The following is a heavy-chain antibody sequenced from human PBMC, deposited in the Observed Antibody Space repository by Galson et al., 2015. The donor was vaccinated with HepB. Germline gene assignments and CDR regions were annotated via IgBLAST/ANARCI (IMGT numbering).Heavy chain of an antibody. J-gene: IGHJ4*02. CDR1: GYTFIDFG. CDR3: ARVLGDGGVYGSGRFTTWGY. D-gene: IGHD3-10*01. Sequence: SVKVSCKASGYTFIDFGISWVRQAPGQGPEWMGWINTSNGKANYAQKLQDRVTMTTDTSTRTAYMDLRSLRSDDTAVYYCARVLGDGGVYGSGRFTTWGYWDQGTLVTVSS. V-gene: IGHV1-18*01. CDR2: INTSNGKA.